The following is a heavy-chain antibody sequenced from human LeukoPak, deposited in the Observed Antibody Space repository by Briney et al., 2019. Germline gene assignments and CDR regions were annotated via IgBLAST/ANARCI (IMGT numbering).Heavy chain of an antibody. CDR2: IYSGGST. CDR3: ATSIGYYYGMDV. CDR1: GFTVSSNY. Sequence: GGSLRLSCAASGFTVSSNYMSWVRQAPGKGLEWVSVIYSGGSTYYADSVKGRFTISRDNSKNTLYLQMNSLRAEDTAVYYCATSIGYYYGMDVWGQGTTVTVSS. D-gene: IGHD3-16*01. J-gene: IGHJ6*02. V-gene: IGHV3-66*01.